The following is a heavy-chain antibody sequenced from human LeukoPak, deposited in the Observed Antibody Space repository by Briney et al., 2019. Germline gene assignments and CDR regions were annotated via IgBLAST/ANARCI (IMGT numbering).Heavy chain of an antibody. CDR1: GFTFSSYA. CDR3: ATSGSGSYYTTYYFDY. Sequence: GGSLRLSCAASGFTFSSYAMHWVRQAPGKGLEWVAVISYDGSNKYYADSVKGRFTISRDNSKNTLYLQMSSLRAEDTAVYYCATSGSGSYYTTYYFDYWGQGTLVTVSS. D-gene: IGHD3-10*01. V-gene: IGHV3-30-3*01. CDR2: ISYDGSNK. J-gene: IGHJ4*02.